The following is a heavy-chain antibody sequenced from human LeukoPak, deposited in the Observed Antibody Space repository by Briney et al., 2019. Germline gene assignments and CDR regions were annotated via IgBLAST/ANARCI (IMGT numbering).Heavy chain of an antibody. CDR2: MNPNSGNT. CDR3: ARGAYSSGWYFSYYYYYGMDV. D-gene: IGHD6-19*01. CDR1: GYTFTSYD. V-gene: IGHV1-8*01. J-gene: IGHJ6*02. Sequence: ASVKVSCKASGYTFTSYDINWVRQATGQGLEWMGWMNPNSGNTGYAQKFQGRVTTTRNTSISTAYMELSSLRSEDTAVYYCARGAYSSGWYFSYYYYYGMDVWGQGTTVTVSS.